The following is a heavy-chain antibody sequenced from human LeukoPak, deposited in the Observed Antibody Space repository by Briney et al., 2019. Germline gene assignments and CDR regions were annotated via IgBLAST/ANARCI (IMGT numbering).Heavy chain of an antibody. V-gene: IGHV4-61*02. D-gene: IGHD6-13*01. CDR3: AREEGSSWYYFDY. CDR1: GGSLSSGSYY. CDR2: IYTSGST. J-gene: IGHJ4*02. Sequence: TLSLTCTVSGGSLSSGSYYWSWIRQPAGKGLEWIGRIYTSGSTNYNPSLKSRVTISVDTSKNQFSLKLSSVTAADTAVYYCAREEGSSWYYFDYWGQGTLVTVSS.